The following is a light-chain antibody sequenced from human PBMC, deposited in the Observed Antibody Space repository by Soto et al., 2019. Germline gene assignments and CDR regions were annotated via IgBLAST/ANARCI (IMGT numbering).Light chain of an antibody. CDR2: DAV. J-gene: IGKJ2*01. V-gene: IGKV3-20*01. Sequence: IVLTQSPVTLSLSPGEGATLSCRASQSVTGTNLPWYQQRAGQAPRLLIYDAVRRATGIPDRFSGSGSGTDFTLTISRLEPEDFAVYYCHQYGSSLGTFGQGTKGEI. CDR3: HQYGSSLGT. CDR1: QSVTGTN.